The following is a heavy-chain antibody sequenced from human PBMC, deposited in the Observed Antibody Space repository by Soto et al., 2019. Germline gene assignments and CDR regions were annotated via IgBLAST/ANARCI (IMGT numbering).Heavy chain of an antibody. J-gene: IGHJ4*02. CDR3: ARDWAAAGPLDY. CDR1: GYTFTSYG. CDR2: ISAYNGNT. Sequence: QVQLVQSGAEVKKPGASVKVSCKASGYTFTSYGISWVRQAPGQGLEWMGWISAYNGNTNYAQKLQGRVTMTTDTSTSTGYMEPRSLRSDDTAGYYCARDWAAAGPLDYWGQGTLVTVSS. D-gene: IGHD6-13*01. V-gene: IGHV1-18*01.